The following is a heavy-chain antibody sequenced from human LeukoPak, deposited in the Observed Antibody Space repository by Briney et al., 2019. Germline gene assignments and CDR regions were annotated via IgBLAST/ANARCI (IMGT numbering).Heavy chain of an antibody. CDR1: GFTFNGSW. Sequence: FTSSGSGFTFNGSWMNWVRQAPGKGLEWVANMDPSGTQTRYVDSVKGRFTISKDDPGTSLYLEMHSLRAEDTAIYYCAIWTSVNYWGQGALVTVSS. V-gene: IGHV3-7*01. CDR2: MDPSGTQT. D-gene: IGHD1-1*01. J-gene: IGHJ4*02. CDR3: AIWTSVNY.